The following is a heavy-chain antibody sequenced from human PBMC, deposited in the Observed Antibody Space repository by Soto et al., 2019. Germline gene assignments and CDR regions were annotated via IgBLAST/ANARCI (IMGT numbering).Heavy chain of an antibody. CDR1: GGSISSYY. Sequence: QVQLQESGPGLVKPSETLSLTCTVSGGSISSYYWSWIRQPPGKGLEWIGYIYYSGSTNDNPSLKSRGNISVDTSKHPYSLKLSSVTAADTAVYYCARRYGSCFDYWGQGTLVTVSS. CDR3: ARRYGSCFDY. J-gene: IGHJ4*02. D-gene: IGHD5-18*01. CDR2: IYYSGST. V-gene: IGHV4-59*08.